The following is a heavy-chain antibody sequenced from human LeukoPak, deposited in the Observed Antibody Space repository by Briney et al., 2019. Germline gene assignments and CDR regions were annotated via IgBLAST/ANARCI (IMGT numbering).Heavy chain of an antibody. CDR3: ALFGVVIEKVMDV. Sequence: SVKVSCKASGGTFSSYAISWVRQAPGQGLEWMGRIIPIPGIANYAQKFQGRVTITADKSTSTAYMELSSLRSEDTAVYYCALFGVVIEKVMDVWGQGTTVTVSS. CDR2: IIPIPGIA. CDR1: GGTFSSYA. V-gene: IGHV1-69*04. D-gene: IGHD3-3*01. J-gene: IGHJ6*02.